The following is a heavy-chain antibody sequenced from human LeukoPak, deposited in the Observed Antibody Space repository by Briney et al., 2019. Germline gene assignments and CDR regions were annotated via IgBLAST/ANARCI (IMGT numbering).Heavy chain of an antibody. V-gene: IGHV4-39*01. J-gene: IGHJ4*02. Sequence: PSETLSLTCTVSGGSISSSSYYWGWIRQPPGKGLEWIGSIYYSGSTYYNPSLKSRVTISVDTSKNQFSLELSSVTTADTAVYYCARRIAAADPYYFDYWGQGTLVTVSS. CDR2: IYYSGST. CDR3: ARRIAAADPYYFDY. CDR1: GGSISSSSYY. D-gene: IGHD6-13*01.